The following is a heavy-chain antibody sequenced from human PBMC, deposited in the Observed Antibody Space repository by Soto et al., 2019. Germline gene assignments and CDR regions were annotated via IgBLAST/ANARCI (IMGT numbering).Heavy chain of an antibody. CDR2: FVPEDGET. J-gene: IGHJ4*02. D-gene: IGHD6-13*01. Sequence: ASVKVSCKVSGNTLTELSMHWVRQAPGKGLEWMGGFVPEDGETIYAQKFQGRVTMTEDTSTDTAYMELSSLRYEDTAVYYCAMPAVDSSSWYGGLDLDSWGQGTQVTVSS. CDR3: AMPAVDSSSWYGGLDLDS. V-gene: IGHV1-24*01. CDR1: GNTLTELS.